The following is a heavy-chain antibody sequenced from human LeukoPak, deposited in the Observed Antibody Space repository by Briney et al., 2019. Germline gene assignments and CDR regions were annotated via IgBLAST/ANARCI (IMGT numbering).Heavy chain of an antibody. Sequence: SQTLSLTCTVSGGSISSGGHYWSWIRQHPGKGLEWIAYISYSGSTYYNPSLKSRIIISVDTSKNRFSLKLSSVTAADTAVYICARGAFNYYDTIGYSNDAFDIWGQGTMVTVSS. CDR3: ARGAFNYYDTIGYSNDAFDI. V-gene: IGHV4-31*03. CDR2: ISYSGST. CDR1: GGSISSGGHY. J-gene: IGHJ3*02. D-gene: IGHD3-22*01.